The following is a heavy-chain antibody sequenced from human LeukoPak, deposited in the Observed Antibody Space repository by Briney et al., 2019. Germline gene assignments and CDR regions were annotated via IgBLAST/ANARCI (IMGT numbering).Heavy chain of an antibody. CDR3: ARTGYCSGGSCYSPSYYYYYMDV. V-gene: IGHV4-4*07. CDR2: IYTSGST. D-gene: IGHD2-15*01. J-gene: IGHJ6*03. CDR1: GGSISSYY. Sequence: SETLSLTCTVSGGSISSYYWSWIRQPAGKGLEWIGRIYTSGSTNYNPSLKSRVTISVDTSKNQFSLKLSSVTAADTAVYYCARTGYCSGGSCYSPSYYYYYMDVWGKGTTVTISS.